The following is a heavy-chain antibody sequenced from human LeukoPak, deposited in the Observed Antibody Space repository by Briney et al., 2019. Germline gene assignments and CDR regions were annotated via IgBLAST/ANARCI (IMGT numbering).Heavy chain of an antibody. V-gene: IGHV3-30*18. J-gene: IGHJ6*02. D-gene: IGHD6-25*01. Sequence: PGGSLRLSCAASGFTFSSYGMHWVRQAPGKGLEWVAVISYDGSNKYYADSVKGRFTISRDSSKNTLYLQMNSLRAEDTAVYYCAKDAADYYGMDVWGQGTTVTVSS. CDR2: ISYDGSNK. CDR1: GFTFSSYG. CDR3: AKDAADYYGMDV.